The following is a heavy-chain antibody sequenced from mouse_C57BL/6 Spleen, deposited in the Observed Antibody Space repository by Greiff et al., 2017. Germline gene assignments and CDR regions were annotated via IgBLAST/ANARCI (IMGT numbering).Heavy chain of an antibody. CDR2: ISSGGSYT. Sequence: EVKLEESGGDLVKPGGSLKLSCAASGFTFSSYGMSWVRQTPDKRLEWVATISSGGSYTYYPDSVKGRFTISRDNAKNTLYLQMSSLKSEDTAMYYCARHRGSSYPSFAYWGQGTLVTVSA. D-gene: IGHD1-1*01. CDR3: ARHRGSSYPSFAY. V-gene: IGHV5-6*02. J-gene: IGHJ3*01. CDR1: GFTFSSYG.